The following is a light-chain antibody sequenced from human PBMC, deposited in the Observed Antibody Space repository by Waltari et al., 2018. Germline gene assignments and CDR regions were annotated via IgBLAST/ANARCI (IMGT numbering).Light chain of an antibody. CDR3: QQRGHWPLT. J-gene: IGKJ1*01. V-gene: IGKV3-11*01. CDR1: QSFNNF. Sequence: VLTQSPGTLSASPGERATLSCRASQSFNNFLAWYQQKAGQAPRLLIYDASKRAAGIPARFSGSGSGTDFTLTSSSLDPEDFAVYYCQQRGHWPLTFGQGTNVEIK. CDR2: DAS.